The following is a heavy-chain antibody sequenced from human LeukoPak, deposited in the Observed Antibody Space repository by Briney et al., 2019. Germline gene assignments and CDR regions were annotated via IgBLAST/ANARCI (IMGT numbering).Heavy chain of an antibody. CDR2: IFWNDDK. Sequence: SGPTLVNPTQTLTLTCTFSGFSLSTGGVSVGWIRQPPGKALEWLALIFWNDDKWYSPSLKSRLILTKDTSKNQVVLALTNMDPVDTATYYCVHKGLASDYSSSWASNWFDPWGQGTLVTASS. J-gene: IGHJ5*02. D-gene: IGHD6-13*01. V-gene: IGHV2-5*01. CDR1: GFSLSTGGVS. CDR3: VHKGLASDYSSSWASNWFDP.